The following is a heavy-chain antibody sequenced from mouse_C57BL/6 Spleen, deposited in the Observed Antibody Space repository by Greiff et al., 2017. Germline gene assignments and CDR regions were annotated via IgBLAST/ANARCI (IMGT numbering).Heavy chain of an antibody. J-gene: IGHJ2*01. V-gene: IGHV1-7*01. CDR1: GYTFTSYW. D-gene: IGHD1-1*01. CDR3: ARGTTVVASHFDY. CDR2: INPSSGYT. Sequence: VQGVESGAELAKPGASVKLSCKASGYTFTSYWMHWVKQRPGQGLEWIGYINPSSGYTKYNQKFKDKATLTADKSSSTAYMQLSSLTYEDSAVYYCARGTTVVASHFDYWGQGTTLTVSS.